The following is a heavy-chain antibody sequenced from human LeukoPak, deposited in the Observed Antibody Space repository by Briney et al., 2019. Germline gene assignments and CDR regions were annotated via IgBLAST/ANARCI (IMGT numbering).Heavy chain of an antibody. CDR1: GFTFSSYS. V-gene: IGHV3-21*01. Sequence: SGGSLRLSCTAYGFTFSSYSMNWVRQAPGKGLEWVSSISSSSSYIYYADSVKGRFTISRDNAKNSLYLQMNSLRAEDTAVYYCARASGYGTNWFDPWGQGTLVTVSS. CDR2: ISSSSSYI. CDR3: ARASGYGTNWFDP. J-gene: IGHJ5*02. D-gene: IGHD5-12*01.